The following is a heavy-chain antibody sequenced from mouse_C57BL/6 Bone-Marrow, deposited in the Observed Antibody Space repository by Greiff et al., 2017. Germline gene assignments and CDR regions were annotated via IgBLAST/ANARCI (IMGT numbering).Heavy chain of an antibody. CDR1: GYTFTSYW. Sequence: QVQLQQPGAELVKPGASVKMSCKASGYTFTSYWITWVKQRPGQGLEWIGDIYPGSGSTNYNEKFKSKATLTLDTSSSTAYMQLSSLTSEDSAVYNCAVSPWVAYWGQGTLVTVSA. CDR3: AVSPWVAY. V-gene: IGHV1-55*01. CDR2: IYPGSGST. J-gene: IGHJ3*01.